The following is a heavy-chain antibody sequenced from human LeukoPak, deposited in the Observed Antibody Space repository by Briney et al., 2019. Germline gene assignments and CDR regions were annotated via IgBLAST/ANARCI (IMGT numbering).Heavy chain of an antibody. Sequence: ASVKVSCKASGYTFTNYGFSWVRQAPGQGLEWIGWIGVFNGNRNYAKSVQGRITLTADTSTNTTYMELRSLTSDDTAVYFCGRDWDWHVQFWGQGTLITVSS. J-gene: IGHJ4*02. CDR3: GRDWDWHVQF. D-gene: IGHD1-26*01. CDR2: IGVFNGNR. CDR1: GYTFTNYG. V-gene: IGHV1-18*01.